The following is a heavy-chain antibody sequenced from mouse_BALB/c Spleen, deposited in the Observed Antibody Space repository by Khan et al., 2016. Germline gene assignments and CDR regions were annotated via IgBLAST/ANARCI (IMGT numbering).Heavy chain of an antibody. J-gene: IGHJ2*01. CDR2: INSNGGHT. CDR3: ARFSGWTYYFDY. V-gene: IGHV5-6-3*01. Sequence: EVELVESGGGLVQPGGSLKLSCAASGFTFSNYGMSWIRQTPDKRLELVATINSNGGHTYYPDSVKGRFAISRDNAKNTLFLQMNSLKSEDTAMYFCARFSGWTYYFDYGGQGTTLTVSS. D-gene: IGHD1-2*01. CDR1: GFTFSNYG.